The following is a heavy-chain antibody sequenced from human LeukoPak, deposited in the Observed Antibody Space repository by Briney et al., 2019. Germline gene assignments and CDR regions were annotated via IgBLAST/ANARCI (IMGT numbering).Heavy chain of an antibody. Sequence: GGSLRLSCAASGFTFSNYRMHWVRQAPGKGLEWVSVIYSGGSTYYADSVKGRFTISRDNSKNTLYLQMNSLRAEDTAVYYCARDPWNYYDSSGYPGGGDDAFDIWGQGTMVTVSS. CDR2: IYSGGST. CDR1: GFTFSNYR. V-gene: IGHV3-66*01. D-gene: IGHD3-22*01. J-gene: IGHJ3*02. CDR3: ARDPWNYYDSSGYPGGGDDAFDI.